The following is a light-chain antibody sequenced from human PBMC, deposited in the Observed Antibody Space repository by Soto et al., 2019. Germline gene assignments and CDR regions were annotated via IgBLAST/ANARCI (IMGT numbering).Light chain of an antibody. V-gene: IGKV1-5*01. Sequence: IQMTQSPSPLSASVGDRVTITCRASQTFSDWLAWYQQKPGEAPRLLISDVSHLESGVPSRFSGSGSGREFTLTISSLQPDDFATYYCQQYNSYSPTFGQGTKVDIK. CDR3: QQYNSYSPT. CDR2: DVS. CDR1: QTFSDW. J-gene: IGKJ1*01.